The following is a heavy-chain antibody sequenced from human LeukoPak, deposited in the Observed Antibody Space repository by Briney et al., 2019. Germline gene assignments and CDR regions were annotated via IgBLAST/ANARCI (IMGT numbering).Heavy chain of an antibody. CDR3: ASYDYYDLMYYFDY. D-gene: IGHD3-22*01. CDR2: IGISSNKI. J-gene: IGHJ4*02. V-gene: IGHV3-21*01. Sequence: GGSLRLSCAASGFTLRSYTMNWVRQAPGKGLEWVSSIGISSNKIYYADSVKGRFTISRDNSKNTLYLQMNSLRAEDTAVYYCASYDYYDLMYYFDYWGQGTLVTVSS. CDR1: GFTLRSYT.